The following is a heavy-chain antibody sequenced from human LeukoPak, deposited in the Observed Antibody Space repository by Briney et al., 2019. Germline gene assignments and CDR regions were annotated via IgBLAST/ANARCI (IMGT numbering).Heavy chain of an antibody. CDR2: IYYSGST. CDR3: ARRSSLAWDY. V-gene: IGHV4-59*12. Sequence: SETLSLTCTVSGGSISSYYWGWIRQPPGKGLEWIGYIYYSGSTNYNPSLKSRITISIDRSKNHFSLKLSSVTAADTAVYYCARRSSLAWDYWGQGTLVTVSS. CDR1: GGSISSYY. J-gene: IGHJ4*02.